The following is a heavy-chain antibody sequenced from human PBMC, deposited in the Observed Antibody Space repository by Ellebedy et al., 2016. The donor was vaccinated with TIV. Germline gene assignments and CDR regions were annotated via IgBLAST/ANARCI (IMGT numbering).Heavy chain of an antibody. CDR2: IYYSGST. Sequence: MPSETLSLTCTVSGGSISSSSYYWSWIRQPPGKGLEWIGYIYYSGSTNYNPSLKIRVTISVDTSKNQFSLKLSSVTAADTAVYYCARHEPYYGDAPVGYWGQGTLVTVSS. V-gene: IGHV4-61*05. D-gene: IGHD4-17*01. J-gene: IGHJ4*02. CDR3: ARHEPYYGDAPVGY. CDR1: GGSISSSSYY.